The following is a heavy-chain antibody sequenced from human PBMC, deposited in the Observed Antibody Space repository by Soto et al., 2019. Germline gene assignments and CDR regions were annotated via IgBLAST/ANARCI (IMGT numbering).Heavy chain of an antibody. D-gene: IGHD2-21*02. CDR1: GGTFSSYA. V-gene: IGHV1-69*13. J-gene: IGHJ6*02. CDR3: AREIAYCGGDCYSDYYYYGMDV. CDR2: IIPIFGTA. Sequence: SVKVSCKASGGTFSSYAISWVRQAPGQGLEWTGGIIPIFGTANYAQKFQGRVTITADESTSTAYMELSSLRSEDTAVYYCAREIAYCGGDCYSDYYYYGMDVWGQGTKVTVSS.